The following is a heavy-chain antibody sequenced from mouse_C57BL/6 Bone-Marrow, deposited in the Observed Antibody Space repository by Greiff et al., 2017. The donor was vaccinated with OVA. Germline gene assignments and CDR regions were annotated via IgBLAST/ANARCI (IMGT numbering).Heavy chain of an antibody. Sequence: QVRLQQSGAELVRPGASVTLSCKASGYTFTDYEMHWVKQTPVHGLEWIGAIDPETGGTAYNQKFKGKAILTADKSSSTAYMELRSLTSEDSAVYYCTRGYSNYYAMDYWGQGTSVTVSS. CDR1: GYTFTDYE. CDR2: IDPETGGT. J-gene: IGHJ4*01. D-gene: IGHD2-5*01. V-gene: IGHV1-15*01. CDR3: TRGYSNYYAMDY.